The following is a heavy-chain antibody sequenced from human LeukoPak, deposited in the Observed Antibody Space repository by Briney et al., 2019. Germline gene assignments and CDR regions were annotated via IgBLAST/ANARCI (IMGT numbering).Heavy chain of an antibody. J-gene: IGHJ4*02. CDR2: ISSSGSTI. CDR1: GFTFDDYG. Sequence: GGSLRLPCAASGFTFDDYGMSWVRQAPGKGLEWVSYISSSGSTIYYADSVKGRFTISRDNAKNSLYLQMNSLRAEDTAVYYCARGHYYDTDYWGQGTLVTVSS. D-gene: IGHD3-22*01. CDR3: ARGHYYDTDY. V-gene: IGHV3-48*03.